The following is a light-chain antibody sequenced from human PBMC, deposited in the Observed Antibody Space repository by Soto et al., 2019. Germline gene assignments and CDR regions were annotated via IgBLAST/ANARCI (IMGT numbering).Light chain of an antibody. J-gene: IGKJ1*01. CDR1: QSVSSSY. Sequence: EIVLTQSPGTLSLSPGERATLSCRAGQSVSSSYLAWYQQKPGQAPRLLIYGASSRATGIPDRFSGSGSGTDFTLTISRLEPEDFAVYYCQQYGSSSWTFGQGTKVEIK. CDR3: QQYGSSSWT. V-gene: IGKV3-20*01. CDR2: GAS.